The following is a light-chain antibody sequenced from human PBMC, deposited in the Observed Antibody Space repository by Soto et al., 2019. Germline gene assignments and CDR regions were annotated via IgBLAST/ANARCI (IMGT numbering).Light chain of an antibody. V-gene: IGKV3-15*01. CDR2: RAS. CDR1: QSISGN. CDR3: HQCYEWPWT. J-gene: IGKJ1*01. Sequence: EILMTQSPATVSVSPGERATLSCRANQSISGNLAWYQQKPGQAPRLLINRASTRAPGIPARFSGSASGTEFTLTISSLQSEDFAVYYCHQCYEWPWTFGQGTKVEIK.